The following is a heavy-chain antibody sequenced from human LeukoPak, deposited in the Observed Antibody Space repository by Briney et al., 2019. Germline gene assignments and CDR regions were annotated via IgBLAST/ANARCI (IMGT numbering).Heavy chain of an antibody. CDR3: ARGRGYQLLY. D-gene: IGHD2-2*01. J-gene: IGHJ4*02. V-gene: IGHV4-34*01. Sequence: SETLSLTCAVYGGSFSGYYWSWIRQPPGKGLEWIGEINHSGSTNYNPSLKSRVTISVDTSKNQFSLKLSSVTAADTAVYYCARGRGYQLLYWGRGTLVTVSS. CDR1: GGSFSGYY. CDR2: INHSGST.